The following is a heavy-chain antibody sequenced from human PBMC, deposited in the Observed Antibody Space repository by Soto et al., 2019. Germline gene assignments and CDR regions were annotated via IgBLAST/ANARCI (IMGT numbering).Heavy chain of an antibody. Sequence: GGSLRLSCAASGFTFSSYAMHWVRQAPGKGLEWVAVISYDGSNKYYADSVKGRFTISRDNSKNTLYLQMNSLRAEDTAVYYCARGYYYDSSGYYGYWGQGTLVTVSS. J-gene: IGHJ4*02. V-gene: IGHV3-30-3*01. D-gene: IGHD3-22*01. CDR2: ISYDGSNK. CDR3: ARGYYYDSSGYYGY. CDR1: GFTFSSYA.